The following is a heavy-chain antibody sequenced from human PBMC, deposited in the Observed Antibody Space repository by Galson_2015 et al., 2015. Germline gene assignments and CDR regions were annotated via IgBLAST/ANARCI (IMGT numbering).Heavy chain of an antibody. CDR2: IWYDGSNK. D-gene: IGHD6-13*01. J-gene: IGHJ3*02. CDR1: GFTFSSYG. V-gene: IGHV3-33*01. CDR3: ARDGYSSSWYEAFDI. Sequence: SLRLSCAASGFTFSSYGMHWVRQAPGKGLEWVAVIWYDGSNKYYADSVKGRFTISRDNSKNTLYLQMNSLRAEDTAVYYCARDGYSSSWYEAFDIWGQGTMVTVS.